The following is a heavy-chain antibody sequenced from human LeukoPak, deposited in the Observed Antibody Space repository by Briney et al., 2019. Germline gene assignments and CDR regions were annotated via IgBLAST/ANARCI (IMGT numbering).Heavy chain of an antibody. Sequence: QAAGSLRLSCAASGFTFSSYEMNWVRQAPGKGLEWISYISSSGSTIYYADSVKGRFTISRDNAKNSLYLQMNSLSAEDTAVYYCARGGVAARPSGYWGQGTLVTVSS. J-gene: IGHJ4*02. CDR1: GFTFSSYE. D-gene: IGHD6-6*01. CDR2: ISSSGSTI. V-gene: IGHV3-48*03. CDR3: ARGGVAARPSGY.